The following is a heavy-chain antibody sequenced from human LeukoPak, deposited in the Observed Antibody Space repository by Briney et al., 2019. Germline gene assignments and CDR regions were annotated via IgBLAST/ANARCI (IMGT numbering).Heavy chain of an antibody. D-gene: IGHD3-10*01. CDR3: ARGTGLLLWFGELFSAFDI. Sequence: GGSLRLSCPAQGFTLSSYAMHWSRSAPGKGLDWVAVSSSDGRHKYYPDSVKGRVTISRDKSKNTLYLQMSSLRAEDTAVYYCARGTGLLLWFGELFSAFDIWGQGTMVTVSS. CDR1: GFTLSSYA. J-gene: IGHJ3*02. CDR2: SSSDGRHK. V-gene: IGHV3-30*04.